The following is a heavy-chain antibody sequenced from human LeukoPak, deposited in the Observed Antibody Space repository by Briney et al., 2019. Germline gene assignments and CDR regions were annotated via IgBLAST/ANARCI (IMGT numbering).Heavy chain of an antibody. V-gene: IGHV1-69*06. Sequence: GASVKVSCKASGYTFTSYAISWVRQAPGQGLEWMGGIIPIFGTANYAQKFQGRVTITADKSTSTAYMELSSLRSEDTAVYYCARAEYCSSTSCYRVRFDYWGQGTLVTVSS. J-gene: IGHJ4*02. CDR3: ARAEYCSSTSCYRVRFDY. D-gene: IGHD2-2*02. CDR1: GYTFTSYA. CDR2: IIPIFGTA.